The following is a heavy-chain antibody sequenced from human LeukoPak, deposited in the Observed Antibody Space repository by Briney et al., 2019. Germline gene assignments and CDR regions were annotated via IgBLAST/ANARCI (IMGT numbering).Heavy chain of an antibody. CDR2: INHNGNVN. CDR3: ARGGGLDV. J-gene: IGHJ6*02. CDR1: GLTFSSHW. D-gene: IGHD3-16*01. Sequence: PGGSLRLSCAASGLTFSSHWMNWARQAPGKGLEWVASINHNGNVNYYVDSVKGRFTISRDNAKSSLYLQMSNLRAEDTAVYFCARGGGLDVWGQGATVTVSS. V-gene: IGHV3-7*03.